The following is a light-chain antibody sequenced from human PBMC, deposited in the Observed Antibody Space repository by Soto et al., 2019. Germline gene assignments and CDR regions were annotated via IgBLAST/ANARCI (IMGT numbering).Light chain of an antibody. J-gene: IGKJ1*01. V-gene: IGKV3-20*01. Sequence: ENLLTQSPGTLSLSQGERATLSCRASQNVGSNYLARYQQKPGQAPRILIFGASGRATGIPDRFSGSGSGTDFTLTISRLEPEDFAVYYCQQYGSSGTFGQGTKVDI. CDR2: GAS. CDR3: QQYGSSGT. CDR1: QNVGSNY.